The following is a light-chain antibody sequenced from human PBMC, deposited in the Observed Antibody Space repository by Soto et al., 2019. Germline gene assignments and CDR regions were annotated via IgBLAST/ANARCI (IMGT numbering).Light chain of an antibody. V-gene: IGKV3-20*01. CDR2: AAY. CDR3: QQYGSSGT. Sequence: EVVLTQSPGTLSLSPGERATLSCRASQSVTSTYLAWYQQRPGQSPRLLIYAAYSRATGIPDRFSGSGSGTDFTLTISRLEPEDFAVYYCQQYGSSGTFGQGTKVDIK. CDR1: QSVTSTY. J-gene: IGKJ1*01.